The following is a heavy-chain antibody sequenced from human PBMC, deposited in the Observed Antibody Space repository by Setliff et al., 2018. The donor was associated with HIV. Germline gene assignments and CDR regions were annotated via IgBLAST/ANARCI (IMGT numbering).Heavy chain of an antibody. Sequence: PGGSLRLSCVASGFLFGNSWMVWVRHTPGTGLEWVAVMNQDGSTKNYVDSVKGRFTISRDNTKNSLYLQMDSLRAEDTAVYYCARVVDTSGGYWGSFYRYMDVWGKGTTVTVSS. J-gene: IGHJ6*03. CDR1: GFLFGNSW. D-gene: IGHD3-10*01. CDR2: MNQDGSTK. CDR3: ARVVDTSGGYWGSFYRYMDV. V-gene: IGHV3-7*03.